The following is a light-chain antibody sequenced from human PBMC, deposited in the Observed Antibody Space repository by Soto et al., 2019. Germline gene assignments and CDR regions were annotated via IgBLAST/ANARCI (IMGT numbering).Light chain of an antibody. CDR1: HSVSSS. Sequence: DIQMTQSPSTLSASVGDRVTITCRSSHSVSSSLAWYQQKPGKAPNLLIYKASSLESGVPSRFSGSGSGTEFTLTISSLQPDDFATYYCQHYNSYPITFGQGTRLEIK. V-gene: IGKV1-5*03. J-gene: IGKJ5*01. CDR3: QHYNSYPIT. CDR2: KAS.